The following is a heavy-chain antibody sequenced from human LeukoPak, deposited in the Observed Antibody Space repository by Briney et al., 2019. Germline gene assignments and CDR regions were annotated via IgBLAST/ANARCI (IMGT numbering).Heavy chain of an antibody. CDR1: GFTFSSYA. V-gene: IGHV3-23*01. D-gene: IGHD3-16*02. CDR3: AKVGLYDYVWGSYRSLGVFDY. Sequence: GASLRLSCAASGFTFSSYAMSWVRQAPGKGLEWVSAISGSGGSTYYADSVKGRFTISRDNSKSTLYLQMNSLRAEDTAVYYCAKVGLYDYVWGSYRSLGVFDYWGQGTLVTVSS. CDR2: ISGSGGST. J-gene: IGHJ4*02.